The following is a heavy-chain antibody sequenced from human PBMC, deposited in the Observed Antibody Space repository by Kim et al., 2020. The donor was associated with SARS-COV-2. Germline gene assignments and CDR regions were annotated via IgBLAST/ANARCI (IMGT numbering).Heavy chain of an antibody. D-gene: IGHD6-13*01. CDR1: GYSFTSYW. J-gene: IGHJ6*02. Sequence: GESLKISCKGSGYSFTSYWIGWVRQMPGKGLEWMGIIYPGDSDTRYSPSFQGQVTISADKSISTAYLQWSSLKASDTAMYYCARSGIAAAVWSGGMDVWGQGTTVTVSS. V-gene: IGHV5-51*01. CDR2: IYPGDSDT. CDR3: ARSGIAAAVWSGGMDV.